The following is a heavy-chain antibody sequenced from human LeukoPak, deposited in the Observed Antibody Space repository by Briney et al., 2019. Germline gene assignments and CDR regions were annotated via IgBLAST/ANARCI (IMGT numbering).Heavy chain of an antibody. D-gene: IGHD7-27*01. J-gene: IGHJ6*02. CDR2: IRYDGSNK. CDR1: GFTFSSYG. Sequence: PGGSLRLSCAASGFTFSSYGMHWVRQAPGKGLEWVAFIRYDGSNKYYADSVKGRFTISRDNSKNTLYLQMNSLRAEDTAVYYCAKEGTWGPYYYGMDVWGQGTTVTVSS. V-gene: IGHV3-30*02. CDR3: AKEGTWGPYYYGMDV.